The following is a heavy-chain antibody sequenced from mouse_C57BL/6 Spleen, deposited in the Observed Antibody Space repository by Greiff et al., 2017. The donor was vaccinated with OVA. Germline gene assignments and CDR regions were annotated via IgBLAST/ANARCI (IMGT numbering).Heavy chain of an antibody. J-gene: IGHJ3*01. Sequence: EVKLVESGGDLVKPGGSLKLSCAASGFTFSSYGMSWVRQTPDKRLEWVATISSGGSYTYYPDSVKGRFTISRDNAKNTLYLQMSSLKSEDTAMYYCERQPYDAWFAYWGQGTLVTVSA. CDR2: ISSGGSYT. CDR1: GFTFSSYG. V-gene: IGHV5-6*01. CDR3: ERQPYDAWFAY. D-gene: IGHD2-12*01.